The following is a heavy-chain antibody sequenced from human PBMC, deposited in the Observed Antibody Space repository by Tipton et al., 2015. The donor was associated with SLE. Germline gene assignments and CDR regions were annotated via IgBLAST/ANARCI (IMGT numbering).Heavy chain of an antibody. CDR3: ARAREGFGVADMGACDI. D-gene: IGHD3-3*01. J-gene: IGHJ6*02. Sequence: SLRLSCVVSGFTFNEYDMNWMRQAPGKGLEWVSHINSGDGSTGYYADSVKGRFSISRDNVKRTLFLDMNSLRVEDTAIYYCARAREGFGVADMGACDIWGQGPTVTVSS. CDR2: INSGDGSTG. V-gene: IGHV3-11*01. CDR1: GFTFNEYD.